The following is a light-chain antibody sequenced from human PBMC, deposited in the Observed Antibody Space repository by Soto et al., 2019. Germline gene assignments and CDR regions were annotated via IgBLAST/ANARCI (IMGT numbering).Light chain of an antibody. CDR2: GAS. V-gene: IGKV3-15*01. J-gene: IGKJ1*01. CDR1: QSVSNN. Sequence: EIVMTQSPATLSVSPGERATLSCRASQSVSNNLAWYQQKPGQAPRLLIYGASTRATGIPARFSGSGSGTDFTLTISSLQSEDLAVYYCQQYNNRPPWTFGQGTKVEIK. CDR3: QQYNNRPPWT.